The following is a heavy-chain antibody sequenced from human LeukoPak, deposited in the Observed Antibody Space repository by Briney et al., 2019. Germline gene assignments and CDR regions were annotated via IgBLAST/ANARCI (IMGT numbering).Heavy chain of an antibody. D-gene: IGHD5-18*01. CDR2: IYHSGST. Sequence: PSETLSLTCTVSGYSISSGYYWGWIRQPPGKGLEWIGSIYHSGSTYYNPSLKSRVTISVDTSKNQFSLRLRSVTAADTAVYYCARDIDIYGLYYFDYWGQGTLVTVSS. J-gene: IGHJ4*02. V-gene: IGHV4-38-2*02. CDR1: GYSISSGYY. CDR3: ARDIDIYGLYYFDY.